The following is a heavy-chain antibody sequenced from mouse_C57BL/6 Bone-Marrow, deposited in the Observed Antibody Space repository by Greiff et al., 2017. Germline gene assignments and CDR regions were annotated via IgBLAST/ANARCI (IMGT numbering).Heavy chain of an antibody. V-gene: IGHV1-64*01. J-gene: IGHJ1*03. CDR3: ARRPYGSSYWYFDV. CDR1: GYTFTSYW. CDR2: IHPNSGST. D-gene: IGHD1-1*01. Sequence: VQLQQPGAELVKPGASVKLSCKASGYTFTSYWMHWVKQRPGQGLEWIGMIHPNSGSTNYNEKFKSKATLTVDKSSSTAYMQLSSLTSEDSAVYYCARRPYGSSYWYFDVWGTGTTVTVSS.